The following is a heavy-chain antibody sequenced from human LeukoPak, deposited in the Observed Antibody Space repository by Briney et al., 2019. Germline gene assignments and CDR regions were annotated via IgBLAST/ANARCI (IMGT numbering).Heavy chain of an antibody. CDR1: GGSISSSSYY. CDR3: ARKAIAAAGANWFDP. CDR2: IYYSGST. J-gene: IGHJ5*02. D-gene: IGHD6-13*01. V-gene: IGHV4-39*01. Sequence: SETLSLTCTVPGGSISSSSYYWGWIRQPPGKGLEWIGSIYYSGSTYYNPSLKSRVTIPVATSKNQFSLKLRSVTAADTAVYYCARKAIAAAGANWFDPWGQGTLVTVSS.